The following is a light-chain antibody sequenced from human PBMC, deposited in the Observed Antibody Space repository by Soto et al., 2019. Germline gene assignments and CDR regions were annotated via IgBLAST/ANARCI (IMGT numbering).Light chain of an antibody. CDR1: SSNIGSNY. J-gene: IGLJ3*02. Sequence: QSVLTQPPSASGTPGQRVTISCSGSSSNIGSNYVYWYQQLPGTAPKLLIYRNNQRPSGVPDRFSGSKSGTSASLAISGLRSEDEADYYCAAWDDSLSAWVFGGGTKVTVL. CDR3: AAWDDSLSAWV. V-gene: IGLV1-47*01. CDR2: RNN.